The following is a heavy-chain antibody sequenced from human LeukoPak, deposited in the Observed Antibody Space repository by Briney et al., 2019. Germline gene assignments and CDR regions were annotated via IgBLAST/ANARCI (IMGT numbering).Heavy chain of an antibody. CDR2: INHSGST. CDR3: AREYYYDSSGADHNWFDP. Sequence: PSETLSLTCAVYGGSFSGYYWSWIRQPPGKGLEWIGEINHSGSTNYNPSLKSRVTISVDTSKNQFSLKLSSVTAADTAVYYCAREYYYDSSGADHNWFDPWGQGTLVTVSS. D-gene: IGHD3-22*01. J-gene: IGHJ5*02. V-gene: IGHV4-34*01. CDR1: GGSFSGYY.